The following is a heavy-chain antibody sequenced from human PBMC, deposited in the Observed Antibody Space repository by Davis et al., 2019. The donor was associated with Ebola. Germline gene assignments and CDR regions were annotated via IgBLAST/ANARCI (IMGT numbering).Heavy chain of an antibody. V-gene: IGHV3-23*01. CDR3: ARGVTYDFARTLYNWFDP. J-gene: IGHJ5*02. Sequence: GESLKIPCAASGFTFSSYAMSWVRQAPGKGLGWVSGISGSGGSTYYADSVKGRFTISRDNSKNTLYLQMNSLSAEDTAVYYCARGVTYDFARTLYNWFDPWGQGTLVTVSS. CDR1: GFTFSSYA. CDR2: ISGSGGST. D-gene: IGHD3-3*01.